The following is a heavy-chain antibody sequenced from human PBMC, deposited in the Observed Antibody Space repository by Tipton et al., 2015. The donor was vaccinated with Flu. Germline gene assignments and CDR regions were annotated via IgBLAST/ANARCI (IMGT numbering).Heavy chain of an antibody. J-gene: IGHJ2*01. V-gene: IGHV4-34*01. Sequence: TLSLTCTVSGGSISSYYWSWIRQPPGKGLEWIGEINHSGSTNYNPSLKSRVTISVDTSKNQFSLKLSSVTAADTAVYYCARGYCSGGSCSYRYFDLWGRGTLVTVSS. CDR2: INHSGST. CDR3: ARGYCSGGSCSYRYFDL. CDR1: GGSISSYY. D-gene: IGHD2-15*01.